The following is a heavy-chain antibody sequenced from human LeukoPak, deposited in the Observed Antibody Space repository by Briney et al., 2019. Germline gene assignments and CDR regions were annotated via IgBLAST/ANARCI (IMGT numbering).Heavy chain of an antibody. CDR1: GGSIRSTTYY. Sequence: PSETLSLTCTVSGGSIRSTTYYWGWIRQPPGKGLEWIGSIYYSGSTYHNPSLKSRVTISVDTSKNQFSLKLSSVTAAETAVYYCAVIVATSWDYWGQGTLVTVSS. CDR3: AVIVATSWDY. J-gene: IGHJ4*02. V-gene: IGHV4-39*01. CDR2: IYYSGST. D-gene: IGHD5-12*01.